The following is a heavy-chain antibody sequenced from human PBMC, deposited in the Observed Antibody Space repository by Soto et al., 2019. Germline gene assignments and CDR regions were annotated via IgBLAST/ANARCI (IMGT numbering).Heavy chain of an antibody. CDR2: IYYSGDT. CDR1: GGSISSTNYY. Sequence: SETLSLTCTVSGGSISSTNYYRGWVRQPPGRGLEWIGSIYYSGDTYYNPSLKSRVTISVDMSKNQFSLKLSSVTAADTAVYYCARRLTNWFDPWGQGALVTVSS. J-gene: IGHJ5*02. CDR3: ARRLTNWFDP. V-gene: IGHV4-39*01.